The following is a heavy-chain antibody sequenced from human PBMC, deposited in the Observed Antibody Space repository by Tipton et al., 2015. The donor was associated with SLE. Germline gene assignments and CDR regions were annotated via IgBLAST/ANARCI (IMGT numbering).Heavy chain of an antibody. CDR3: ARWIAVPATANSDAFDI. V-gene: IGHV4-38-2*02. CDR2: IYHSGST. Sequence: TLSLTCTVSGYSISSGYYWGWIRQPPGKGLEGIGSIYHSGSTYYNPSFTGRVSISVDTSKNQLSLRLSSVTAADTAVYYCARWIAVPATANSDAFDIWGQGTMVTVSS. J-gene: IGHJ3*02. D-gene: IGHD2-2*01. CDR1: GYSISSGYY.